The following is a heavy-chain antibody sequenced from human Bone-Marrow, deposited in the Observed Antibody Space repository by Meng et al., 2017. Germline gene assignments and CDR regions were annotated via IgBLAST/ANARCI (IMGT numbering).Heavy chain of an antibody. CDR1: GYTFTSYG. D-gene: IGHD3-22*01. CDR2: ISAYNGNT. J-gene: IGHJ4*02. V-gene: IGHV1-18*01. Sequence: ASVKVSCKASGYTFTSYGISWVRQAPGQGLEWMGWISAYNGNTNYAQKLQGRVTMTTDTSTSTAYMGLRSLRSDDTAVYYCARLEYYDSSGYYSGSLDYWGQGTLVTVSS. CDR3: ARLEYYDSSGYYSGSLDY.